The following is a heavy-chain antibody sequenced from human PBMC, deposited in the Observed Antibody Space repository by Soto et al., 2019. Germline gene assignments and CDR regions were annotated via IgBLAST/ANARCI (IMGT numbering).Heavy chain of an antibody. V-gene: IGHV3-30*03. CDR2: ISSSGDNE. D-gene: IGHD3-22*01. CDR3: ARTNNDSGGFPDAFDL. Sequence: QVQLVESGGGVVQPGRSLRLSCEGSGFIFGYYGVHWVRQAPGRGLEWVTAISSSGDNEFYADSVKGRFTISRDNSRNTMYVQTHSVTSEDTAVYYCARTNNDSGGFPDAFDLWGQGTVVTVSS. CDR1: GFIFGYYG. J-gene: IGHJ3*01.